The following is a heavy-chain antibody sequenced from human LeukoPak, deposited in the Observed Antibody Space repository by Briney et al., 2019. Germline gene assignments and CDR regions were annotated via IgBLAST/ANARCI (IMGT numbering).Heavy chain of an antibody. J-gene: IGHJ6*03. V-gene: IGHV1-8*03. Sequence: ASVKVSCKASGYTFTSYDINWVRQATGQGLEWMGWMNPNSGNTGYAQKFQGRVTITRNTSISTAYMELSSLRPEDTAVYYCARAPAHCFSCWYYYMDVWGKGTTVTVSS. D-gene: IGHD2-2*01. CDR1: GYTFTSYD. CDR2: MNPNSGNT. CDR3: ARAPAHCFSCWYYYMDV.